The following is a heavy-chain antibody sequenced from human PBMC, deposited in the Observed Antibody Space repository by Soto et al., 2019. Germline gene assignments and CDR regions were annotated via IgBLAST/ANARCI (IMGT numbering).Heavy chain of an antibody. D-gene: IGHD4-17*01. V-gene: IGHV3-7*01. CDR1: GFTFSYYW. J-gene: IGHJ4*02. Sequence: PGGSLRLSCAASGFTFSYYWMSWVRQAPGKGLEWVANIKQDGSEKYYVDSVKGRFTISKDNAKNSLYLQMSSLRVEDTAVYYCVSTPYGGQDYWGQGTVVTV. CDR2: IKQDGSEK. CDR3: VSTPYGGQDY.